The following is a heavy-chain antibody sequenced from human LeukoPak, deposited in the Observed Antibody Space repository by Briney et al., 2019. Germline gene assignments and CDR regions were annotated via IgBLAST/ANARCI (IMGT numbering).Heavy chain of an antibody. CDR1: GYTFTSYG. V-gene: IGHV1-18*01. J-gene: IGHJ6*02. D-gene: IGHD3-3*01. CDR3: ARGAPVLRFLEWLSPVYYYGMDV. CDR2: ISAYNGNT. Sequence: ASVKVSCKASGYTFTSYGISWVRQAPGQGLEWMGWISAYNGNTNYAQKLQGRVTMTTDTSTSTAYMELRSLRSDDTAVYYCARGAPVLRFLEWLSPVYYYGMDVWGQGTTVTVSS.